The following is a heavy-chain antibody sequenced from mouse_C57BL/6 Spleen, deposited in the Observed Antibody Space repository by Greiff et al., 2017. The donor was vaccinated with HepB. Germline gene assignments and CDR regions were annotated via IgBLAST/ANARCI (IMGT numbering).Heavy chain of an antibody. Sequence: VQLQQSGPELVKPGASVKISCKASGYAFSSSWMNWVKQRPGKGLEGIGRIYPGDGDTNYNGKFKGKATLTADKSSSTAYMQLSSLTSEDAAVYFCAGGNYDFDYWGQGTTLTVSS. D-gene: IGHD2-1*01. CDR2: IYPGDGDT. V-gene: IGHV1-82*01. CDR3: AGGNYDFDY. J-gene: IGHJ2*01. CDR1: GYAFSSSW.